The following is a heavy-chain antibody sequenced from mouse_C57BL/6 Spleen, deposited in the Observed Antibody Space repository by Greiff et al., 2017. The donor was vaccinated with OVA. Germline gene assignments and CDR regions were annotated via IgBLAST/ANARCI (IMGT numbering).Heavy chain of an antibody. J-gene: IGHJ3*01. CDR3: ARSVIWEGFAY. V-gene: IGHV1-61*01. Sequence: QVQLQQPGAELVRPGSSVKLSCKASGYTFTSYWMDWVKQRPGQGLEWIGNIYPSDSETHYNQKFKDKATLTVDKSSSTAYMQLSSLTSEDSAVYYCARSVIWEGFAYWGQGTLVTVSA. CDR2: IYPSDSET. CDR1: GYTFTSYW. D-gene: IGHD4-1*01.